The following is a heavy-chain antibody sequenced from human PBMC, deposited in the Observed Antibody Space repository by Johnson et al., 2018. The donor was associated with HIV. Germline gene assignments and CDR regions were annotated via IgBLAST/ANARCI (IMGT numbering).Heavy chain of an antibody. CDR2: IPYDGHNK. CDR3: ARVRAAAGTKDAFDI. CDR1: GFTFSSYA. Sequence: QVLLVESGGGVVQPGRSLRLSCAASGFTFSSYAMHWVRQAPGMGLEWVAVIPYDGHNKYYADSVRGRFTISRDNSKNTLYLQMNSLRAEDTAVYYCARVRAAAGTKDAFDIWGQGTMVTVSS. D-gene: IGHD6-13*01. V-gene: IGHV3-30-3*01. J-gene: IGHJ3*02.